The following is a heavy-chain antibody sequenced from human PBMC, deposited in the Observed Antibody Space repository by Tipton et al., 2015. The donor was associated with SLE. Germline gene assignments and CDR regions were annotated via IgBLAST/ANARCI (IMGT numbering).Heavy chain of an antibody. CDR1: GFTFDDYA. D-gene: IGHD2-2*03. V-gene: IGHV3-9*03. CDR2: ISWNSGSI. CDR3: AKGMDIVSAFDI. Sequence: RSLRLSCAASGFTFDDYAMHWVRQAPGKGLEWVSGISWNSGSIGYADSVKGRFTISRDNAKNSLYLQMNSLRAEDMALYYCAKGMDIVSAFDIWGQGTMVTVSS. J-gene: IGHJ3*02.